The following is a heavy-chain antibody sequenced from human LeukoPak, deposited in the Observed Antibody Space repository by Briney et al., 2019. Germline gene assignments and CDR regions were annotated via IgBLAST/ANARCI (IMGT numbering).Heavy chain of an antibody. CDR3: ARVSRITIFGGPFDI. D-gene: IGHD3-3*01. J-gene: IGHJ3*02. CDR2: IYHSGST. V-gene: IGHV4-30-2*01. CDR1: GGSISSGGYY. Sequence: PSQTLSLTCTVSGGSISSGGYYWSWIRQPPGKGLEWIGYIYHSGSTYYNPSLKSRVTISVDRSKNQFSLKLSSVTAADTAVYYCARVSRITIFGGPFDIWGQGTMVTVSS.